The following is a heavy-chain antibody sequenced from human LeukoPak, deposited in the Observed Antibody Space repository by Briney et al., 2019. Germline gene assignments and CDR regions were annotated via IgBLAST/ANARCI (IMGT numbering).Heavy chain of an antibody. V-gene: IGHV4-39*07. CDR3: ARGGYAEESFDY. J-gene: IGHJ4*02. CDR2: IYDSGST. Sequence: PSETLSLTCTVSGGSIRSSYYYWGWIRQPPGKGLEWIGSIYDSGSTYYNPSLKSRVTISVDTSKNQFSLKLSSVTAADTAVYYCARGGYAEESFDYWGQGTLVTVSS. D-gene: IGHD5-18*01. CDR1: GGSIRSSYYY.